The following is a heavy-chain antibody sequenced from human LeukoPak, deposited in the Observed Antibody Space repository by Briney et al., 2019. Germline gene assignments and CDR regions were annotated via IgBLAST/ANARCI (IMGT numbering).Heavy chain of an antibody. J-gene: IGHJ6*03. CDR3: ARSFYCSGGSCYSYYYYYYMDV. CDR1: DGSISSYY. V-gene: IGHV4-59*01. CDR2: IYYSGST. Sequence: SETLSLTCTVSDGSISSYYWSWIRQPPGKGLEWIGYIYYSGSTNYNPSLKSRVTISVDTSKNQFSLKLSSVTAADTAVYYCARSFYCSGGSCYSYYYYYYMDVWGKGTTVTVSS. D-gene: IGHD2-15*01.